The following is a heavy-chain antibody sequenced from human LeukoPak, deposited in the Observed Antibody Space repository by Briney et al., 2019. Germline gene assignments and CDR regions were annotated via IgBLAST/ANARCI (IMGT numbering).Heavy chain of an antibody. V-gene: IGHV3-21*01. CDR3: ARDRDSSGSDAFDI. CDR1: GFTFSTYW. D-gene: IGHD3-22*01. J-gene: IGHJ3*02. CDR2: ISSSSSYI. Sequence: PGGSLRLSCAASGFTFSTYWMNWVRQAPGKGLEWVSSISSSSSYIYYADSVKGRFTISRDNAKNSLYLQMNSLRAEDTAVYYCARDRDSSGSDAFDIWGQGTMVTVSS.